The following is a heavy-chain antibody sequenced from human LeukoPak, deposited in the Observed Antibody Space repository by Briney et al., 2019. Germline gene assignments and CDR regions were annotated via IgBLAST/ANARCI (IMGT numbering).Heavy chain of an antibody. CDR3: ATESGYYGSGSSDY. D-gene: IGHD3-10*01. CDR1: GFTFSSYA. J-gene: IGHJ4*02. V-gene: IGHV3-23*01. CDR2: ISGSGGST. Sequence: GGSLRLSCAASGFTFSSYAMSWVRQAPGKGLEWVSAISGSGGSTYYADSVKGRFTISRDNSKNTLYLQMNSLRAEDTAVYYCATESGYYGSGSSDYWGQGTLVTVSS.